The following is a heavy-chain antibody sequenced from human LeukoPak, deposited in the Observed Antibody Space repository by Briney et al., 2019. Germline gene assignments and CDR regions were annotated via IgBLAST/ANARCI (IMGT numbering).Heavy chain of an antibody. D-gene: IGHD3-10*01. V-gene: IGHV4-59*01. Sequence: SETLSLTCTVSGGSISSYYWSWIRQPPGKGLEWIGYIYYNGSTNYNPSLKSRVTISVDTSKNQFSLKLSSVTAADTAVYYCARNRRFGYYGMDVWGQGTTVTVSS. CDR2: IYYNGST. CDR1: GGSISSYY. J-gene: IGHJ6*02. CDR3: ARNRRFGYYGMDV.